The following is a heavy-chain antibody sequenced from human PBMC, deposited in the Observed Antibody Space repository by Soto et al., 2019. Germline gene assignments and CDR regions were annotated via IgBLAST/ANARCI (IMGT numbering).Heavy chain of an antibody. J-gene: IGHJ6*02. V-gene: IGHV3-30*18. D-gene: IGHD6-25*01. CDR3: AKDRRPNYYSGMDV. Sequence: QVQLVESGGGVVQPGRSLRLSCAASGFTFSSYGMHWVRQAPGKGLEWVAVISYDGSNKYYADSVKGRFTISRDNSKNTLYLQINSLRAEDTAVYYCAKDRRPNYYSGMDVWGQGTTVTVSS. CDR1: GFTFSSYG. CDR2: ISYDGSNK.